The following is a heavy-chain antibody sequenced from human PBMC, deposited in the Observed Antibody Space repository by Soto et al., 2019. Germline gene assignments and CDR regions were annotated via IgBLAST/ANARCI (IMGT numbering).Heavy chain of an antibody. CDR2: IIPIFGTA. J-gene: IGHJ3*02. D-gene: IGHD2-2*01. CDR3: ARWVGSTRRDAFDI. V-gene: IGHV1-69*01. CDR1: GGTFSSYA. Sequence: QVQLVQSGAEVKKPGSSVKVSCNASGGTFSSYAISWVRQAPGQGLEWMGGIIPIFGTANYAQKFQGRVTITADESTSTAYMVLSSLRSEDTAVYYCARWVGSTRRDAFDIWGQGTMVTVSS.